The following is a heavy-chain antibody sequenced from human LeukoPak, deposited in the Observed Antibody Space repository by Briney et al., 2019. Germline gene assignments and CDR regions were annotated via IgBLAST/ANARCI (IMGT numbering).Heavy chain of an antibody. Sequence: ASVTVSCKASGYTFISFDIDWERQATGQGLEWMGWMSPKSGNTDYAQKFQGRVTMTRNTSINTAYLELSSLRSDDTAVYFCARGVGGLGNIDVWGEGTTVIVSS. V-gene: IGHV1-8*01. CDR3: ARGVGGLGNIDV. D-gene: IGHD3-16*01. CDR2: MSPKSGNT. CDR1: GYTFISFD. J-gene: IGHJ6*03.